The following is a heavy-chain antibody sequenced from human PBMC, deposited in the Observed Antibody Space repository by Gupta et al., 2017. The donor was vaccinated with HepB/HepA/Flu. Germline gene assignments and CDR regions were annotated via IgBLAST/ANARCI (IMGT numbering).Heavy chain of an antibody. Sequence: QVQLQESGPGLVKPSETLSLNCTVSGGSVSSAYYYWSWIRQPPGKGLEWIGYIYYSGSTNYNPFKSRVTISVDTSKNQFSLRLSSVTAADTAVYYCARTTYGSSSPYFFDYWGQGTLVTVSS. CDR2: IYYSGST. J-gene: IGHJ4*02. V-gene: IGHV4-61*01. D-gene: IGHD6-6*01. CDR3: ARTTYGSSSPYFFDY. CDR1: GGSVSSAYYY.